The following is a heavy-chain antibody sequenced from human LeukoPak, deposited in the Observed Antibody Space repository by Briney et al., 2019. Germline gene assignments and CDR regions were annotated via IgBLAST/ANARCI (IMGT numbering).Heavy chain of an antibody. CDR1: GGSISTYY. CDR3: ARLGVASRGYSFGPDY. J-gene: IGHJ4*02. V-gene: IGHV4-59*08. Sequence: SETLSLTCTVSGGSISTYYWSWIRQPPGKGLEWIGYVYYSGSTNYNPPLESRVTMSVDASKNQFSLKLTSVTAADTAVYYCARLGVASRGYSFGPDYWGQGTLVTVSS. CDR2: VYYSGST. D-gene: IGHD5-18*01.